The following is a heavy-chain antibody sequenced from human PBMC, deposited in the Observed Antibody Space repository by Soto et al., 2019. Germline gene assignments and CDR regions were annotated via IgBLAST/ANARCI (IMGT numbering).Heavy chain of an antibody. V-gene: IGHV4-39*01. CDR2: IGYRGST. CDR3: ATRLYHSRGYYYVPY. J-gene: IGHJ4*02. CDR1: AGSISSSSYF. D-gene: IGHD3-22*01. Sequence: QLQLQESGPGLVKPSETLSLTCTVSAGSISSSSYFSGWIRQPPGKGLGWIGTIGYRGSTSYNPSLKSRVTISVDTSKNQFSLTLSSVTAADTAVYYCATRLYHSRGYYYVPYWGQGTLVTVSS.